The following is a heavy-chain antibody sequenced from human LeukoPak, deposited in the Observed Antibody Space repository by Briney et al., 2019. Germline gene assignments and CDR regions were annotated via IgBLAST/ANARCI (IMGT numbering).Heavy chain of an antibody. CDR2: ISDSGRST. Sequence: GGSLRLSCAASGFTFSNSAMSRVRQAPGKGLEWVAAISDSGRSTYYADSVKGRFTISRDNSKNTLYLQMSSLRAEDTAVYYCAKDHSDYPSFFDYWGQGTLVTVSS. V-gene: IGHV3-23*01. CDR1: GFTFSNSA. CDR3: AKDHSDYPSFFDY. J-gene: IGHJ4*02. D-gene: IGHD5-12*01.